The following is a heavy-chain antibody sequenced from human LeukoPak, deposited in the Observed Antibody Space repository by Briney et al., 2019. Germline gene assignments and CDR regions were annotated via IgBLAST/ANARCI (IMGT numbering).Heavy chain of an antibody. CDR3: ARERNYDILTGYYTY. V-gene: IGHV3-30*03. CDR1: GFTFSSYG. J-gene: IGHJ4*02. CDR2: ISYDGSNK. D-gene: IGHD3-9*01. Sequence: GGSLRLSCAASGFTFSSYGLHWVRQAPGKGLEWVAVISYDGSNKYYADSVKGRLTISRDNSKNTLYLQMNSLRAEDTAVYYCARERNYDILTGYYTYWGQGTLVTVSS.